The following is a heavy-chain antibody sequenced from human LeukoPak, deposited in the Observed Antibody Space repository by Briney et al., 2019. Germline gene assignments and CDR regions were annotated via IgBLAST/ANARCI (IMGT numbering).Heavy chain of an antibody. CDR2: ITPSGDRT. V-gene: IGHV3-23*01. Sequence: GGSLRLSCTASGFSFSTYPMSWVRQAPGKGLQWVSAITPSGDRTFYADSVKGRFTMFRDNSKNTLYLQMNSLTAGDTALYYCAKHQIDSGGYSGGLDDWGQGALVTVSP. CDR3: AKHQIDSGGYSGGLDD. CDR1: GFSFSTYP. D-gene: IGHD3-22*01. J-gene: IGHJ4*02.